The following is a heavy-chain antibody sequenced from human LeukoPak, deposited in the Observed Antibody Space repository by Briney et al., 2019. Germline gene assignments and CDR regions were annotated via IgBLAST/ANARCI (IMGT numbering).Heavy chain of an antibody. V-gene: IGHV4-59*08. J-gene: IGHJ4*02. D-gene: IGHD2-21*02. CDR2: IYYSGST. CDR3: ARHFSPNYCPDDCYTFDY. Sequence: SETLSLTCTVSGASISRYYWSWIRQPPGKGLEWIGYIYYSGSTNYNPSLKNRVTISVDTSKNQVSLKLTSVTAADTAVYYCARHFSPNYCPDDCYTFDYWGQGTLVTVSS. CDR1: GASISRYY.